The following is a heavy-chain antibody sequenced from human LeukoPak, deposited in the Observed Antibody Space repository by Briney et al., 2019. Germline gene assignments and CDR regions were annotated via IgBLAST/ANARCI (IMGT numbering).Heavy chain of an antibody. V-gene: IGHV4-34*01. CDR1: GGSFSGYY. CDR2: INHSGST. D-gene: IGHD3-22*01. Sequence: SETLSLTSAVYGGSFSGYYWSWIRQPPGKGLEWIGEINHSGSTNYNPSLKSRVTISVDTSKNQFSLKLSSVTAADTAVYYCARVLYDSSGYARDYFDYWGQGTLVTVSS. CDR3: ARVLYDSSGYARDYFDY. J-gene: IGHJ4*02.